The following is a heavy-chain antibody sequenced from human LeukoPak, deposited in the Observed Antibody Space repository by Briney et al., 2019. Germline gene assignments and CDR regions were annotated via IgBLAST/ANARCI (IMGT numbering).Heavy chain of an antibody. CDR1: GFTFSSYA. Sequence: GGSLRLSCAASGFTFSSYAMSWVRQAPGKGLEWVSSMSGSGGSTYYADSVKGRFTISRDDSKNTLYLRMNSLRAEDTAVYYCARVRYGELDVWGQGTTVTVSS. D-gene: IGHD4-17*01. V-gene: IGHV3-23*01. J-gene: IGHJ6*02. CDR2: MSGSGGST. CDR3: ARVRYGELDV.